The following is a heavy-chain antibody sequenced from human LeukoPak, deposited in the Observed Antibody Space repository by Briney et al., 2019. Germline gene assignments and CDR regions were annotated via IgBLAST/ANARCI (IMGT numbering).Heavy chain of an antibody. CDR2: ISSSGSTI. CDR1: GFTFSSYE. V-gene: IGHV3-48*03. Sequence: GGSLRLSCAASGFTFSSYEMNWVRQAPGKGLAWVSYISSSGSTIYYEDSVKGRFTISRDNAKNSLYLQMNSLRAEDTAVYYCAELGITMIGGVWGKGTTVTISS. CDR3: AELGITMIGGV. D-gene: IGHD3-10*02. J-gene: IGHJ6*04.